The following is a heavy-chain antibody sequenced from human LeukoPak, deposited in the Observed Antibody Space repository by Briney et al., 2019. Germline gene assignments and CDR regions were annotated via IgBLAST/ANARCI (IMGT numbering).Heavy chain of an antibody. V-gene: IGHV5-51*01. J-gene: IGHJ4*02. CDR3: ARLDIRDGYSGDY. CDR2: IYPGDSDT. CDR1: GYSFTSYW. Sequence: GESLKISCKGSGYSFTSYWIGWVRQMPGKGLEWMGIIYPGDSDTRYNPSFQGQVTISVDKSISTAYLQWSRLEASDTAMYYCARLDIRDGYSGDYWGQGTLVTVSS. D-gene: IGHD5-24*01.